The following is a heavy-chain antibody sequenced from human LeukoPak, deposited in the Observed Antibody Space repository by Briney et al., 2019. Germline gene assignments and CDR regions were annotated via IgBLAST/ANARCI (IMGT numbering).Heavy chain of an antibody. J-gene: IGHJ3*02. CDR2: INPNSGGT. Sequence: ASVKVSCKASGYTLTGCYMHWVRQAPGQGLEWMGWINPNSGGTNYAQKFQGRVTMTRDTSISTAYMELSRLRSDDTAVYYCARDRGVVVVAASDAFDIWGQGTMVTVSS. V-gene: IGHV1-2*02. CDR3: ARDRGVVVVAASDAFDI. CDR1: GYTLTGCY. D-gene: IGHD2-15*01.